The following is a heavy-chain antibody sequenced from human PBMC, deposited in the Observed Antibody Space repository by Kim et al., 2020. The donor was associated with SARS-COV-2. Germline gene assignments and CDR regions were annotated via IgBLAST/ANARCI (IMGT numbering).Heavy chain of an antibody. CDR3: ASYGYY. V-gene: IGHV3-7*03. J-gene: IGHJ4*02. D-gene: IGHD3-10*01. CDR2: DGSEK. Sequence: DGSEKYYVDSVKGRFTISRDNAKNSLYLQMNSLRAEDTAVYYCASYGYYWGQGTLVTVSS.